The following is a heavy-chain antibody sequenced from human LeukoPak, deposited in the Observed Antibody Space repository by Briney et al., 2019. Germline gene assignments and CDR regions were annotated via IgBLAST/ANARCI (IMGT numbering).Heavy chain of an antibody. Sequence: GGSLRLSCAASGFTVSSNYMSWVRQAPGKGLEWVSVIYSGGSTYYADSVKGRFIISRDNSKNTLYLQMNSLRAEDTAVYYCARDPKLSYFDYWGQGTLVTVSS. J-gene: IGHJ4*02. CDR3: ARDPKLSYFDY. CDR1: GFTVSSNY. V-gene: IGHV3-66*01. CDR2: IYSGGST.